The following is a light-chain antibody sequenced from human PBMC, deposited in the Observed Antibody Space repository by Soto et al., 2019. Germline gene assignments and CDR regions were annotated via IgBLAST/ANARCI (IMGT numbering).Light chain of an antibody. CDR2: EVS. CDR3: ISYAGSNSLV. CDR1: SSDIGAYNF. Sequence: QSALTQPPSASGSPGQSVTISCTGTSSDIGAYNFVSWYQQHPGKAPKLMIYEVSKRPSGVPDRFSGSKSGDTASLTVSGLQAEDEADYFCISYAGSNSLVFGSATKVTVL. V-gene: IGLV2-8*01. J-gene: IGLJ1*01.